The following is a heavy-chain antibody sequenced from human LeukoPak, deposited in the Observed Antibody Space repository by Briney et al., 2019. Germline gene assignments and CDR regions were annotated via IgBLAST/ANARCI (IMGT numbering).Heavy chain of an antibody. CDR3: ARGSARNPQGWLRFSHNQVYYTDV. CDR1: GYTFTSYD. J-gene: IGHJ6*03. Sequence: ASVKVSCKASGYTFTSYDINWVRQATGQGLEWMGWMNPNSGNTGYAQKFQGRVTMTRNTSISTAYMELSSLRSEDTAVYYCARGSARNPQGWLRFSHNQVYYTDVWGKGTTVTVSS. CDR2: MNPNSGNT. D-gene: IGHD5-12*01. V-gene: IGHV1-8*01.